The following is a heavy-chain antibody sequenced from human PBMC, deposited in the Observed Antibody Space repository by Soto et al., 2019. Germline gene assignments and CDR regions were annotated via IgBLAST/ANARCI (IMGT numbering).Heavy chain of an antibody. J-gene: IGHJ6*02. Sequence: GGSLRLSCAASGFTFSSYAMSWVRQAPGKGLEWVSAISGSGGSTYYADSVKGRFTISRDNSKNTLYLQMNSLRAEDTAVYYCAKLGATSYYYYYGMDVWGQGTTVTV. D-gene: IGHD1-26*01. CDR2: ISGSGGST. CDR3: AKLGATSYYYYYGMDV. CDR1: GFTFSSYA. V-gene: IGHV3-23*01.